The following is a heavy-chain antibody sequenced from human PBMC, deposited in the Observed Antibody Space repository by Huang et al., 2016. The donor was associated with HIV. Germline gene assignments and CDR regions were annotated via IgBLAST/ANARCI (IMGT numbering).Heavy chain of an antibody. V-gene: IGHV3-30*18. Sequence: QVHLVESGGGVVQPGRSLRLSCAASGFTFRGYGMHWVRQAPGKGLEWVEVITVDGKNKYYADSVRGRFTVSRDNSQNTVSLQMNTLRAEDTAVYYCAKDNDLYYFDYWGQGTLVTVSS. CDR3: AKDNDLYYFDY. J-gene: IGHJ4*02. CDR2: ITVDGKNK. CDR1: GFTFRGYG. D-gene: IGHD1-1*01.